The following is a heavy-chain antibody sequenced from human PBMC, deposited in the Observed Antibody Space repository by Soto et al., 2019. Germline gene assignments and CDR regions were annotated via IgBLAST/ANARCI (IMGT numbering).Heavy chain of an antibody. CDR2: IKADGSET. D-gene: IGHD3-16*01. J-gene: IGHJ4*02. CDR1: GFRFSTYW. Sequence: EVQLVESGGGLVQPGGSLRLSCAASGFRFSTYWMSWVRQVPGTGLEWVANIKADGSETYYVGSVRGRFTISRDNAKTSLYLQMNSLRAGDPAVYYCAKGGHIDVCGQGALVTVSS. CDR3: AKGGHIDV. V-gene: IGHV3-7*03.